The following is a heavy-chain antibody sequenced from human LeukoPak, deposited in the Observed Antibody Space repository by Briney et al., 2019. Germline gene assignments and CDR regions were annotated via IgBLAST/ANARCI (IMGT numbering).Heavy chain of an antibody. V-gene: IGHV4-30-4*01. CDR3: ARMVRSCSSTSCYLGEFDY. J-gene: IGHJ4*02. CDR2: IYYSGTT. D-gene: IGHD2-2*01. Sequence: SETLSLTCTVSGGSISSGDYYWSWIRQPPGKGLEWIGYIYYSGTTYYNPSLKSRVTISVDTSKNQFSLKLSSVTAADTAVYYCARMVRSCSSTSCYLGEFDYWGQGTLVTVSS. CDR1: GGSISSGDYY.